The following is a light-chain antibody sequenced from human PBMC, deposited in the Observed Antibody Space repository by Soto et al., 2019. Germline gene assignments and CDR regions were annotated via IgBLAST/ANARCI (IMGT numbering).Light chain of an antibody. CDR2: EVT. Sequence: QSALTQPPSASGSPGQSVTISCAGTSSDVGGYNYVSWYQQYPGRAPKLMIYEVTKRPSGVPDRFSGSKSGNTASLTVSGLQAEDEADYYCRSYAASNRFYFVFGGGTQLTVL. J-gene: IGLJ3*02. CDR1: SSDVGGYNY. CDR3: RSYAASNRFYFV. V-gene: IGLV2-8*01.